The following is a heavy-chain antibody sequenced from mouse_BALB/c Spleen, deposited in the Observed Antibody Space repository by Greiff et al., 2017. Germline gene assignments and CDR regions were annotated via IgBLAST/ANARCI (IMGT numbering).Heavy chain of an antibody. V-gene: IGHV8-8-1*01. Sequence: QVTLKVSGPGILQPSQTLSLTCSFSGFSLSTYGTAVNWIRQPSGKGLEWLAQIGSDDSKLYNLFLKSRITISKDTSNSQVFLKITSVDTEDSATYYCANRDWDHWYFDVWGAGTTVTVSS. CDR1: GFSLSTYGTA. CDR3: ANRDWDHWYFDV. D-gene: IGHD4-1*01. J-gene: IGHJ1*01. CDR2: IGSDDSK.